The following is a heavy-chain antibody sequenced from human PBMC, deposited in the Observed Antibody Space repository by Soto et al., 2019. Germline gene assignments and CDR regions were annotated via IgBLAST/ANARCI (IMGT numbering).Heavy chain of an antibody. J-gene: IGHJ3*02. V-gene: IGHV3-30*04. D-gene: IGHD3-22*01. CDR2: ISYDGSNK. CDR3: ARGAITMRVGGAALDI. Sequence: GGSLRLSCAASGFTFSSYAMHWVRQAPGKGLEWVAVISYDGSNKYYADSVKGRFTSSRDNSKNTLYLQMNSLRAEDTAVYYCARGAITMRVGGAALDIWGQGTMVTVSS. CDR1: GFTFSSYA.